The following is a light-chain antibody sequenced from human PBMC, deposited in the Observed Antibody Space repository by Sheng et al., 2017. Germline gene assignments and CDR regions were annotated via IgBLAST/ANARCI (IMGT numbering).Light chain of an antibody. V-gene: IGKV1-5*03. Sequence: DIQMTQSPSTLSASVGDRVTITCRASQSVSIWLAWYQQKPGKAPKLLISKSSNLETGVPSRFSGSGSGTEFTLTITSLQPDDFATYYCQLAETFGQGTKVEIK. CDR2: KSS. J-gene: IGKJ1*01. CDR1: QSVSIW. CDR3: QLAET.